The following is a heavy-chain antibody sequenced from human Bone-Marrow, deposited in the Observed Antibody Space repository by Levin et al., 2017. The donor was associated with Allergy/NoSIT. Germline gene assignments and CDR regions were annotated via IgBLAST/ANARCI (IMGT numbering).Heavy chain of an antibody. D-gene: IGHD6-19*01. CDR1: GGTFSSYA. CDR2: IIPIFGTA. CDR3: ARGHKVSSGWDDWFDP. V-gene: IGHV1-69*13. Sequence: PWASVKVSCKASGGTFSSYAISWVRQAPGQGLEWMGGIIPIFGTANYAQKFQGRVTITADESTSTAYMELSSLRSEDTAVYYCARGHKVSSGWDDWFDPWGQGTLVTVSS. J-gene: IGHJ5*02.